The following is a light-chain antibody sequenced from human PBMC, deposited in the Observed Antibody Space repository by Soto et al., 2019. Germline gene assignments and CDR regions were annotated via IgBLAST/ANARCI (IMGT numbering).Light chain of an antibody. CDR3: SSYTSSSTLV. CDR2: EVS. CDR1: SSDVGGYNY. Sequence: QSALTQPASVSGSPGQSITISCTGTSSDVGGYNYVSWYQQHPGKAHKLMIYEVSNRPSGVSSRFSGYKSGNTASLTISGLQAEDEDDYYCSSYTSSSTLVFGTGTKLTVL. J-gene: IGLJ1*01. V-gene: IGLV2-14*01.